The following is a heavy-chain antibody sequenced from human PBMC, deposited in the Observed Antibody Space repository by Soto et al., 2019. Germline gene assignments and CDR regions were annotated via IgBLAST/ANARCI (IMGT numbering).Heavy chain of an antibody. D-gene: IGHD3-3*01. CDR3: AKETHDFGSGYYLDY. CDR2: IYYSGST. Sequence: SETLSLTCTVSGGSISSYYWSWIRQPPGKGLEWIGYIYYSGSTNYNPSLKSRVTISVYTSKNQFSLKLRSVTAADTAVYDCAKETHDFGSGYYLDYWGQGTLVTVSS. V-gene: IGHV4-59*01. CDR1: GGSISSYY. J-gene: IGHJ4*02.